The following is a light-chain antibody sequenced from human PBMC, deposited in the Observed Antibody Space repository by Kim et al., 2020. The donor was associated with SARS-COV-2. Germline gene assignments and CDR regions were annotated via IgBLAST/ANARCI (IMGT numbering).Light chain of an antibody. CDR3: SSYTTRSTWV. CDR2: DIR. V-gene: IGLV2-14*04. Sequence: GQSITISCTGTSSDIGNYNVVSWFQQHPGNAPKLIIYDIRQRPSGIANRFAGTYAGYAASLTISGLQADDEADYYGSSYTTRSTWVFGGGTQLTVL. CDR1: SSDIGNYNV. J-gene: IGLJ3*02.